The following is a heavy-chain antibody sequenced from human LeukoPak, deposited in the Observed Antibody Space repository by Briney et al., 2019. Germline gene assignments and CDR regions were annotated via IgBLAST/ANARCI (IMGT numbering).Heavy chain of an antibody. J-gene: IGHJ4*02. Sequence: GGSLRLSRAASGFTFSSYAMHWVRQAPGKGLEWVAVISYDGSNKYYADSVKGRFTISRDNSKNTLYLQMNSLRAEDTAVYYCARRHRGRSIGSSWYYFDYWGQGTLVTVSS. CDR1: GFTFSSYA. D-gene: IGHD6-13*01. V-gene: IGHV3-30*04. CDR2: ISYDGSNK. CDR3: ARRHRGRSIGSSWYYFDY.